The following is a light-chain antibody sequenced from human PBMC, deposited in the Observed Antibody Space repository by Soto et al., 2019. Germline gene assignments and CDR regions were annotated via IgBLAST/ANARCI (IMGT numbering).Light chain of an antibody. CDR1: SSSIGSNY. J-gene: IGLJ2*01. Sequence: QSVLTQPPSASGTPGQRVTISCSGSSSSIGSNYVYWYRQFPGPAPKLLIHRDNQRPSGVPDRFAGSKSGSSASLAISGLRSEDEADYYCAAWDDSLTGVIFGGGTKVTVL. CDR3: AAWDDSLTGVI. V-gene: IGLV1-47*01. CDR2: RDN.